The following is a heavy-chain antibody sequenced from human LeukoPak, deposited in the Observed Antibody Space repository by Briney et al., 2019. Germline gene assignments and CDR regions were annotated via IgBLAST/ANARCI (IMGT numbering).Heavy chain of an antibody. Sequence: GGSLRLSCAASGFTFSSYAMSWVRQAPGKGLEWVLGISGSGGSTYYADSVKGRFAISRDNSKNTLHLQMNSLRAEDTAVYYCAKDYSPLIAAAGIPFDYWGQGTLVTVSS. CDR1: GFTFSSYA. CDR3: AKDYSPLIAAAGIPFDY. CDR2: ISGSGGST. J-gene: IGHJ4*02. D-gene: IGHD6-13*01. V-gene: IGHV3-23*01.